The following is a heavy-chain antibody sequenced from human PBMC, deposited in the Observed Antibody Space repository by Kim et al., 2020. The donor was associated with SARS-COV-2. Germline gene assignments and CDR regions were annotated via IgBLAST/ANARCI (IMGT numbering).Heavy chain of an antibody. J-gene: IGHJ6*02. V-gene: IGHV1-46*01. D-gene: IGHD3-10*01. CDR3: ARELLGPKYGSVDV. Sequence: EQKFQGRVTMTRDTSTSTVYMELSSLRSEDTAVYYCARELLGPKYGSVDVWGQGTTVTVSS.